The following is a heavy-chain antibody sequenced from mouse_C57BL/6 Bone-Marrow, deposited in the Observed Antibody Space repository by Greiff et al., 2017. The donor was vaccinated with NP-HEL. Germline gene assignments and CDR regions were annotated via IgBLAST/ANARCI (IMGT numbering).Heavy chain of an antibody. CDR2: IYPGSGST. J-gene: IGHJ3*01. CDR1: GYTFTSYW. CDR3: ARDYYGSSCVGFAY. D-gene: IGHD1-1*01. V-gene: IGHV1-55*01. Sequence: QVQLQQPGAELVKPGASVKMSCKASGYTFTSYWITWVKQRPGQGLEWIGDIYPGSGSTNYNEKFKSKATLTVDTSSSTAYMQLSSLTSEDSAVYYGARDYYGSSCVGFAYWGQGTLVTVSA.